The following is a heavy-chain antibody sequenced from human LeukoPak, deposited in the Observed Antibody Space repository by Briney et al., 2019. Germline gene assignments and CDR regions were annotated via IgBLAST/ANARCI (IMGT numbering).Heavy chain of an antibody. D-gene: IGHD3-10*01. CDR3: ARETSMVRGPHPMDV. CDR2: IYPRDGST. Sequence: ASVKVSCKASGYTFTSNYIHWVRQAPGQGLEWMGMIYPRDGSTSYAQKFQGRVTVTRDTSTSTVHMELSGLRSEDTAVYYCARETSMVRGPHPMDVWGQGTTVTVSS. J-gene: IGHJ6*02. CDR1: GYTFTSNY. V-gene: IGHV1-46*01.